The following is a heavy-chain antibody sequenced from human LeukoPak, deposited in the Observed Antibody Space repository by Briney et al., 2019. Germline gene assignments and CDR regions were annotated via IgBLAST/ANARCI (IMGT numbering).Heavy chain of an antibody. V-gene: IGHV3-7*03. D-gene: IGHD3-16*01. J-gene: IGHJ6*03. CDR2: IKQDGSEK. Sequence: GGSLRLCCAASGFTFSSYWMSWVRQAPGKGLEWVANIKQDGSEKYYVDSVKGRFTISRDNAKNSLYLQMNSLRAEDTAVYYCAKDGSWGDYYFYFYMDVWGKGTTVTVSS. CDR3: AKDGSWGDYYFYFYMDV. CDR1: GFTFSSYW.